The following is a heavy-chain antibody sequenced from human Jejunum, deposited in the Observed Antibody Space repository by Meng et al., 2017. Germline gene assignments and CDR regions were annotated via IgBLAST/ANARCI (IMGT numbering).Heavy chain of an antibody. D-gene: IGHD1-26*01. Sequence: EGERGESGGGLVPPGGSLRLSCAAFGFTFSSYWMHWVRQAPGKGLVWVSHINNDGTTTNYADSVKGRFTISRDNAKNTLYLQMNSLRAEDTAVYYCARSGGVVDYWGQGTLVTVSS. CDR2: INNDGTTT. J-gene: IGHJ4*02. CDR3: ARSGGVVDY. V-gene: IGHV3-74*01. CDR1: GFTFSSYW.